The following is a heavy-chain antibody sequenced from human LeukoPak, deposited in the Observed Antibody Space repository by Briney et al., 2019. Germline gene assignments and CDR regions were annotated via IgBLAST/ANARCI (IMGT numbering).Heavy chain of an antibody. Sequence: SETLSLTCTVPGGSISSYYWSWIRQPAGKGLEWIGYIYYSGSTNYNPSLKSRVTISVDTSKNQFSLKLSSVTAADTAVYYCAMVSGYDWTYFDYWGQGTLVTVSS. V-gene: IGHV4-59*01. J-gene: IGHJ4*02. CDR1: GGSISSYY. CDR3: AMVSGYDWTYFDY. CDR2: IYYSGST. D-gene: IGHD5-12*01.